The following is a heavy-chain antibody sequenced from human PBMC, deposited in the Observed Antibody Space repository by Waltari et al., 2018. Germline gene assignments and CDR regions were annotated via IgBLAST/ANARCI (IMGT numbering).Heavy chain of an antibody. J-gene: IGHJ4*02. Sequence: QVQLVQSGAEVKKPGASVKVSCKVSGYTLTELSMHWVRQAPGKGLEWMGGVDPEDGETIYAQKFQGRVTMTEETSTDTADMELSSLRSEDTAVYYCATDPNSQLLFDYWGQGTLVTVSS. CDR1: GYTLTELS. V-gene: IGHV1-24*01. D-gene: IGHD3-10*01. CDR2: VDPEDGET. CDR3: ATDPNSQLLFDY.